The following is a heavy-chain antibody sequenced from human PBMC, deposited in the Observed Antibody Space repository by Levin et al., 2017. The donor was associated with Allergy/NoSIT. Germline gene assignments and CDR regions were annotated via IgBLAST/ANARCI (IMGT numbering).Heavy chain of an antibody. Sequence: GGSLRLSCAASGFTFSSYAMSWVRQAPGKGLEWVSAISGSGGSTYYADSVKGRFTISRDNSKNTLYLQMNSLRAEDTAVYYCAKPPSGAVAHRLFDYWGQGTLVTVSS. CDR1: GFTFSSYA. D-gene: IGHD6-19*01. CDR3: AKPPSGAVAHRLFDY. V-gene: IGHV3-23*01. CDR2: ISGSGGST. J-gene: IGHJ4*02.